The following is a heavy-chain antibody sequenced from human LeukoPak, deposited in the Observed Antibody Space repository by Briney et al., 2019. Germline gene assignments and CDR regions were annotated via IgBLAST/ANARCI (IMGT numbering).Heavy chain of an antibody. J-gene: IGHJ3*02. V-gene: IGHV3-23*01. CDR2: ISGSGGST. CDR3: AKDRSDYGDYLDAFDI. CDR1: GFTFSSYW. D-gene: IGHD4-17*01. Sequence: GGSLRLSCAASGFTFSSYWMTWVRQGPGKGLEWVSAISGSGGSTYYADSVKGRFTISRDNSKNTLYLQMNSLRAEDTAVYYCAKDRSDYGDYLDAFDIWGQGTMVTVSS.